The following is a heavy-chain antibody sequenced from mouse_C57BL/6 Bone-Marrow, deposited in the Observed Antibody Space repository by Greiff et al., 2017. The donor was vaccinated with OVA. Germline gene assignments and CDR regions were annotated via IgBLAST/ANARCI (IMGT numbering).Heavy chain of an antibody. CDR1: GFNITDYF. CDR3: AGICCYGSSSWYCDV. CDR2: IDPEDGET. Sequence: EVQLQQSGAELVKPGASVKLSCTASGFNITDYFMHWVKQRTEPGLEWIGRIDPEDGETNYDPKFQGKATITADTSSNTAYLQLSSLTSEDAAVDYCAGICCYGSSSWYCDVWGTGTTVTVSS. V-gene: IGHV14-2*01. J-gene: IGHJ1*03. D-gene: IGHD1-1*01.